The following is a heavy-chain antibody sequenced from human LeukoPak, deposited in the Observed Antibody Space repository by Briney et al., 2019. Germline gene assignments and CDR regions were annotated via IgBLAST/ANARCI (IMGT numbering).Heavy chain of an antibody. CDR1: GGTFSSYA. CDR2: IIPIFGTA. J-gene: IGHJ6*03. Sequence: SSVKVSCKASGGTFSSYAISWVRQAPGQGLEWMGGIIPIFGTANYAQKFQGRVTITADESTSTAYMELSSLRSEDTAVYYCARGRATIAAAGTEDYYYYMDVWGKGTTVSISS. D-gene: IGHD6-13*01. CDR3: ARGRATIAAAGTEDYYYYMDV. V-gene: IGHV1-69*13.